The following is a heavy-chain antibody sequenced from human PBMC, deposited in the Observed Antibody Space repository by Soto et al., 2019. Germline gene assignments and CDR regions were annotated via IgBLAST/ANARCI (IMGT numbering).Heavy chain of an antibody. CDR2: IRGTNGNT. J-gene: IGHJ5*02. D-gene: IGHD6-19*01. V-gene: IGHV3-23*01. CDR3: AKCTVDTIVTSGWRNWLDP. CDR1: GFTFSSSA. Sequence: EVQLLESGGGVVQPGGSLRLSCAASGFTFSSSAMSWVRQAPGKGLEWVSAIRGTNGNTHYAESVKGRLTISRDNSKNTLYLQMNFLRAEDTAVYYCAKCTVDTIVTSGWRNWLDPWGQGTLVIVSS.